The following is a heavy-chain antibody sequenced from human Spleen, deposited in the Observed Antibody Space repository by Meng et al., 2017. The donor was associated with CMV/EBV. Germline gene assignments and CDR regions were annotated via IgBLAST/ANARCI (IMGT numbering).Heavy chain of an antibody. V-gene: IGHV3-23*01. CDR2: ITSSGGTT. J-gene: IGHJ4*02. Sequence: GESLKISSAVSGFTFSNYAMSWVRQAPGKGLEWVSGITSSGGTTYYADSVKGRFTISRDSSKNSLYLQMNSLRAEDTAVYYCAKGPHYSSYFPTVPFFDYWGQGALVTVSS. CDR3: AKGPHYSSYFPTVPFFDY. D-gene: IGHD4-11*01. CDR1: GFTFSNYA.